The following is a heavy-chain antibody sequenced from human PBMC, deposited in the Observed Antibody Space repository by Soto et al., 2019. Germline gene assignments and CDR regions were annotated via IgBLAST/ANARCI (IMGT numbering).Heavy chain of an antibody. Sequence: QLQLQESGPGLVKPSETLSLTCTVSGDSISSSSYYWGWIRQPPGQGLEWIGSIYYSGSTYYNPPLKCRVTISIDTSKNQFSLKMSSVTAADTAVYYCARQRRVSYYDSSSYNLFDYCGQGTLVSVSS. CDR3: ARQRRVSYYDSSSYNLFDY. CDR2: IYYSGST. D-gene: IGHD3-22*01. CDR1: GDSISSSSYY. V-gene: IGHV4-39*01. J-gene: IGHJ4*02.